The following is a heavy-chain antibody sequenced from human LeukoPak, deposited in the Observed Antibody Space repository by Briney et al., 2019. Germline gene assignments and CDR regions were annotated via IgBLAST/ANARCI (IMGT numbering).Heavy chain of an antibody. J-gene: IGHJ4*02. V-gene: IGHV3-66*02. CDR2: IYTGGTT. Sequence: GGSLRLSCAASGFSVSSNYMNWVRQAPGKGLEWVSAIYTGGTTYYADSVKGRFTISRDNSKNTLYLQTNSLRAEDTAVYSCARDKLGSGYSSDFDYWGQGTLVTVSS. CDR1: GFSVSSNY. D-gene: IGHD6-19*01. CDR3: ARDKLGSGYSSDFDY.